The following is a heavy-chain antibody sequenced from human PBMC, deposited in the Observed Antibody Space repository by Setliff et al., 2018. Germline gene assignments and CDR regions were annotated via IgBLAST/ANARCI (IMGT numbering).Heavy chain of an antibody. Sequence: ASGFTFGDHFMDWVRQPPGKGLEWVGRIKNKVNTFSTQYAASVNGRFSISRDDSKSSLYLQMNSLKSEDTAVYYCARVGYCDGPTCYPFDYWGQGTLVTVSS. V-gene: IGHV3-72*01. CDR3: ARVGYCDGPTCYPFDY. J-gene: IGHJ4*02. CDR1: GFTFGDHF. CDR2: IKNKVNTFST. D-gene: IGHD2-2*01.